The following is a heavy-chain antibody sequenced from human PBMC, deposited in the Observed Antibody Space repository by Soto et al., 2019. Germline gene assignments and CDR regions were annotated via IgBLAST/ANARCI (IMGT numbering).Heavy chain of an antibody. D-gene: IGHD3-3*01. CDR1: GYTFTGYY. CDR2: INPNSGGT. V-gene: IGHV1-2*04. J-gene: IGHJ6*02. CDR3: ARVLSWASYYDFWSGYYNYYYYGMDV. Sequence: ASVKVSCKASGYTFTGYYMHWVRQAPGQGLEWMGWINPNSGGTNYAQKFQGWVTMTRDTSISTAYMELSSLRSEDMAVYYCARVLSWASYYDFWSGYYNYYYYGMDVWGQGTTVTVSS.